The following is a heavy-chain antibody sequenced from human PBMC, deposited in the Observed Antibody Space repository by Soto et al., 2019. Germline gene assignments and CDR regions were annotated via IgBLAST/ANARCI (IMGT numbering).Heavy chain of an antibody. CDR1: GGSISSYY. CDR3: AKVNDFWAGHYYTNCFDP. V-gene: IGHV4-59*01. CDR2: IYYSGST. D-gene: IGHD3-3*01. Sequence: PSETLSLTCTVSGGSISSYYWSWIRQPPGKGLEWIGYIYYSGSTNYNPSLKSRVTISVDTSKNQFSLKLSSVTAADTAVYYCAKVNDFWAGHYYTNCFDPWGQGTLVTVSP. J-gene: IGHJ5*02.